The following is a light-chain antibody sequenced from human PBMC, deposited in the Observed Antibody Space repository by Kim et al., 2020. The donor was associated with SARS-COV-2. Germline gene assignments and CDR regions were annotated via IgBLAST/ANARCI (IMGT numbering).Light chain of an antibody. CDR2: DAS. CDR1: QNIDTY. Sequence: PGDEATLPCRASQNIDTYLAWYQQRPGQAPRLLVYDASNRATGVPDRFSGSGSGTDFTLTISSLEPEDFSIYYCHQRNSWPPAVTFGGGTKVDIK. V-gene: IGKV3-11*01. CDR3: HQRNSWPPAVT. J-gene: IGKJ4*01.